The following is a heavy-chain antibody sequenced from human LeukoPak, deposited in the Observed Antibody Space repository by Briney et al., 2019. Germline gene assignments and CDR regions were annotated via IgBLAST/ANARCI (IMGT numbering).Heavy chain of an antibody. V-gene: IGHV1-46*01. J-gene: IGHJ5*02. Sequence: GASVKVSCKASGYTFTSYYMHWVRQAPGQGLEWMGIINPSGGSTSYAQKFQGRVTMTRDMSTSTVYMELSSLRSEDTAVYYCARDGVDIVLMVYRLSNWFDPWGQGTLVTVSS. CDR1: GYTFTSYY. CDR2: INPSGGST. CDR3: ARDGVDIVLMVYRLSNWFDP. D-gene: IGHD2-8*01.